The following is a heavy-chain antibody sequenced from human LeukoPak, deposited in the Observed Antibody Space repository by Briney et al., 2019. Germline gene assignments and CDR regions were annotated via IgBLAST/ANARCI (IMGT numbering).Heavy chain of an antibody. CDR1: GFTFSRCW. Sequence: GGSLTLSCAASGFTFSRCWMQWVRQAPGKGLVWVSHITSDGSTTTYADSVKGRFTTSRDNAKNTLYLQMNSLRAEDTAVYYCVRDNYGVDYWGQGTLVTVSS. D-gene: IGHD4-17*01. V-gene: IGHV3-74*01. CDR2: ITSDGSTT. J-gene: IGHJ4*02. CDR3: VRDNYGVDY.